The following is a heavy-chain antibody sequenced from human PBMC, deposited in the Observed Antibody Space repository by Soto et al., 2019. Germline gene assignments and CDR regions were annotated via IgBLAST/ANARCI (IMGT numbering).Heavy chain of an antibody. J-gene: IGHJ4*02. CDR1: GGSIDTGGFY. V-gene: IGHV4-31*03. CDR2: IYYTGAA. D-gene: IGHD2-21*01. CDR3: ASGTFNDISFDS. Sequence: QVQLQESGPGLVKPSQTLTLTCSVSGGSIDTGGFYWSWARQLPGKGLQWIGYIYYTGAAYYNPALKSRVVISLDTSANPFSLSLTSLTAADTAVYYCASGTFNDISFDSWGQGRLVTVSS.